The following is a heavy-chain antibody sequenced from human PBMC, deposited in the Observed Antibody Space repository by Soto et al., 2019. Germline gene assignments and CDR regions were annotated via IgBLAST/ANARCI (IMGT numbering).Heavy chain of an antibody. CDR2: IISIFGTA. CDR1: GGTFSSYA. Sequence: QVQLVQSGAEVKKPGSSVKVSCKASGGTFSSYAISWVRQAPGQGLEWMGGIISIFGTANYAQKFQGRVTITADESTSTAYMELSSLRSEDTAVYYCASAGTMIVVAAAFDYWGQGTLVTVSS. CDR3: ASAGTMIVVAAAFDY. D-gene: IGHD3-22*01. J-gene: IGHJ4*02. V-gene: IGHV1-69*01.